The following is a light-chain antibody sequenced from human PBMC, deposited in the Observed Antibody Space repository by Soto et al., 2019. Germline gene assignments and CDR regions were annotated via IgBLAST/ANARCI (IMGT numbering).Light chain of an antibody. J-gene: IGLJ1*01. V-gene: IGLV2-14*01. CDR1: SSDVGGYNF. Sequence: QSVLTQPASVSGSPGQSITISCPGTSSDVGGYNFVSWYQHHPGKAPKLMIYEVSNRPSGVYNRFSGSKSGNTSSLTISGLQAEDEADYYCSSYTSSSTLYVFGTGTKVTVL. CDR3: SSYTSSSTLYV. CDR2: EVS.